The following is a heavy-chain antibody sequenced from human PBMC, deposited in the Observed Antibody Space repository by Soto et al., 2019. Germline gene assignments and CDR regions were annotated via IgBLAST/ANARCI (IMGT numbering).Heavy chain of an antibody. V-gene: IGHV3-49*03. CDR3: TLGEIFGVVIGFDY. D-gene: IGHD3-3*01. CDR2: IRSKAYGGTT. Sequence: GGSLRLSCTASGFTFGDYAMSWFRQAPAKGLEWVGFIRSKAYGGTTEYAASVKGRFTISRDDSKSIAYLQMNSLKTEDTAVYYCTLGEIFGVVIGFDYWGQGTLVTVSS. J-gene: IGHJ4*02. CDR1: GFTFGDYA.